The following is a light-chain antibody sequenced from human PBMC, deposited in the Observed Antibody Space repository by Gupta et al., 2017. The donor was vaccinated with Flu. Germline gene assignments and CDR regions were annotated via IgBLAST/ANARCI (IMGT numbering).Light chain of an antibody. CDR1: QSVSSY. CDR3: QQSYSSPRT. CDR2: ASS. Sequence: QMTQSPSSLSASVGDRVTITCRASQSVSSYLNWYQQRPGKAPKLLIYASSTLQSGVPSRFSGSGSGTDFTLTISNLEPEDFATYYCQQSYSSPRTFGQGTKLEIK. V-gene: IGKV1-39*01. J-gene: IGKJ2*01.